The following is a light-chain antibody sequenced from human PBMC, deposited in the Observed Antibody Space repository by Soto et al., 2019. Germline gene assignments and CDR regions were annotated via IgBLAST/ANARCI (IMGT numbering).Light chain of an antibody. CDR3: QQYDNLPT. Sequence: EIVMTQSPATLSVSPGERATLSCRASQSVSSSLAWYQRKPGQAPRLLISGASTRATGVPTRFIGSGSGTQFTITIHSLQSEDFAVYYCQQYDNLPTFGQGTRLEIK. CDR1: QSVSSS. CDR2: GAS. J-gene: IGKJ5*01. V-gene: IGKV3-15*01.